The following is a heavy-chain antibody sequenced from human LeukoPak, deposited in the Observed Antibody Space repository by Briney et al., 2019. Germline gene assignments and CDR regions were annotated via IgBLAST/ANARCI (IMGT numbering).Heavy chain of an antibody. Sequence: GGSLRLSCAASGFTFSSYGMSWVRQAPGKGLEWVSAISGSGGSTYYADSVKGRFTISRDISKNTLYLQMNSLRVEDTAMYYCASLGYSYDYDYWGQGTLVTVSS. J-gene: IGHJ4*02. CDR1: GFTFSSYG. CDR3: ASLGYSYDYDY. D-gene: IGHD5-18*01. CDR2: ISGSGGST. V-gene: IGHV3-23*01.